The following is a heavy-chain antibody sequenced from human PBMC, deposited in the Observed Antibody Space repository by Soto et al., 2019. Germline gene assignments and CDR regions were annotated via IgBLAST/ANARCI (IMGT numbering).Heavy chain of an antibody. J-gene: IGHJ6*02. CDR1: GYTFTDHY. CDR2: INPHSGDT. CDR3: ARGRTVNFYGMDV. V-gene: IGHV1-2*02. Sequence: QVQLVQSGAEVKKPGASVKVSYVASGYTFTDHYIHWVRQAPGQGLEWMGWINPHSGDTIYAQKFQGRVTLTRDTSISTAYMELCRLRSDDTAVYYCARGRTVNFYGMDVWGQGTTVTVSS. D-gene: IGHD4-17*01.